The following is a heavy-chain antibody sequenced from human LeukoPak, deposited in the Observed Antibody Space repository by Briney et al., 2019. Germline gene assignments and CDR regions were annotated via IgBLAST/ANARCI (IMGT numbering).Heavy chain of an antibody. CDR1: GFTFSSYG. V-gene: IGHV3-30*02. CDR2: IRYDGSNK. D-gene: IGHD5-12*01. Sequence: GGSLRLSCAASGFTFSSYGMHWVRQAPGKGLEWVAFIRYDGSNKYYADSVKGRFTISRDNSKNTLYLQMNSLRAEDTAVYYCAKDPDSGYAYFDYWGQGTLVTVSS. CDR3: AKDPDSGYAYFDY. J-gene: IGHJ4*02.